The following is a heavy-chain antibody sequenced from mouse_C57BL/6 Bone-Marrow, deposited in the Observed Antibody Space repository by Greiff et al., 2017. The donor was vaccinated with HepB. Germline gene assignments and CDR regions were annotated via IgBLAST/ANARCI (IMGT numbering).Heavy chain of an antibody. CDR2: INPGSGGT. D-gene: IGHD1-1*01. V-gene: IGHV1-54*01. CDR3: ARPDYGSSYFDY. Sequence: QVQLKESGAELVRPGTSVKVSCKASGYAFTNYLIEWVKQRPGQGLEWIGVINPGSGGTNYNEKFKGKATLTADKSSSTAYMQLSSLTSEDSAVYFCARPDYGSSYFDYWGQGTTLTVSS. CDR1: GYAFTNYL. J-gene: IGHJ2*01.